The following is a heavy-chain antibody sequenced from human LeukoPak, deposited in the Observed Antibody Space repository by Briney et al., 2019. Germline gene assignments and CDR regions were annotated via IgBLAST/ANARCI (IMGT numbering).Heavy chain of an antibody. CDR2: INSDESST. Sequence: GSLRLSCVASGFTFRSYWMSWVRQAPGKGLVWVSRINSDESSTSYADSVKGRFTISRDNAKNTLYLQMNSLRAEDTAVYYCAVRGNTYYYDSSGYDYWGQGTLVTVSS. D-gene: IGHD3-22*01. V-gene: IGHV3-74*01. J-gene: IGHJ4*02. CDR1: GFTFRSYW. CDR3: AVRGNTYYYDSSGYDY.